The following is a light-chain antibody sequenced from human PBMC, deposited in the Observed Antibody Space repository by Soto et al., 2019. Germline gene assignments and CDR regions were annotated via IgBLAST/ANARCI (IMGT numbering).Light chain of an antibody. CDR3: QQLNSYPLT. J-gene: IGKJ5*01. CDR1: QGISSY. V-gene: IGKV1-9*01. CDR2: VAS. Sequence: DIQLTQSPSFLSASVGDRVTITCRASQGISSYLAWYQQKPGKAPKLLIYVASTLQSGVTSRFSGSGSGTEFNLTISSLQPEDCATYYCQQLNSYPLTFGQGTRLEIK.